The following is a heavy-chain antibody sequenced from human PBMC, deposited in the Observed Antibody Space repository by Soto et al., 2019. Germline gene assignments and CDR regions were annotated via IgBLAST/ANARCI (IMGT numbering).Heavy chain of an antibody. Sequence: QVQLVESGGGVVQPGRSQRLSCAASGFTFSNNGMHWVRQDPGKGLEWMGVISYEGSEKYYAGSVKGRFTISRDNSKNIIHLQIDSLIADDLAIYNCGKDKGAAAGFDYRGQGIVVSVS. D-gene: IGHD6-13*01. J-gene: IGHJ4*02. CDR1: GFTFSNNG. V-gene: IGHV3-30*18. CDR3: GKDKGAAAGFDY. CDR2: ISYEGSEK.